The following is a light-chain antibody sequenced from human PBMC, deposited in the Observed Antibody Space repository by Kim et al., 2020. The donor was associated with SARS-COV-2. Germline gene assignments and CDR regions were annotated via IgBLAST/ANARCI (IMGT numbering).Light chain of an antibody. CDR1: QDIANS. J-gene: IGKJ1*01. Sequence: APVGDRLTITCRASQDIANSLAWYQQKPGKVPKLLIYAASTLQSGAPSRFSGSGSGTQFTLTIGSLQTEDVATYYCQKYNSAPWTFGPGTKVDIK. CDR2: AAS. V-gene: IGKV1-27*01. CDR3: QKYNSAPWT.